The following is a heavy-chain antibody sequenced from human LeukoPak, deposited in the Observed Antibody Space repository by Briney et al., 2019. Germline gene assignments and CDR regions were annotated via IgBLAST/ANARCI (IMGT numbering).Heavy chain of an antibody. CDR2: IYYSGST. V-gene: IGHV4-39*01. CDR1: GGSISSSSYY. J-gene: IGHJ5*02. D-gene: IGHD6-19*01. Sequence: SETLSLTCTVSGGSISSSSYYWGWIRQPPGKGLEWIGSIYYSGSTYYNPSLKSRVTISVDTSKNQFSLKLSSVTAADTAVYYCARRRSSGLRNWFDPWGQGTLVTVSS. CDR3: ARRRSSGLRNWFDP.